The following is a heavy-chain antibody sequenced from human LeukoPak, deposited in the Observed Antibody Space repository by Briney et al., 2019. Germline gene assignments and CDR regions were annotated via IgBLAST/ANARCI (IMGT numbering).Heavy chain of an antibody. V-gene: IGHV1-69*04. CDR2: IIPILGIA. CDR3: ARDVASIAARTRTYNWFDP. D-gene: IGHD6-6*01. Sequence: SVKVSCKASGYTFTSYDISWVRQAPGQGLEWMGRIIPILGIANYAQKFQGRVTITADKSTSTAYMELSSLRSEDTAVYYCARDVASIAARTRTYNWFDPWGQGTLVTVSS. J-gene: IGHJ5*02. CDR1: GYTFTSYD.